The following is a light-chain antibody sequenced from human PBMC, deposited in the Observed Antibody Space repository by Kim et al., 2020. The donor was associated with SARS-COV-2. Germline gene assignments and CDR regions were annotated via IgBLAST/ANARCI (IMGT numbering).Light chain of an antibody. CDR1: SSDIASYDY. Sequence: GQSVTISGPGSSSDIASYDYVSWYQQYPGKAPKLIIYDVTKRPSGVPDRFSGSKSANTASLTVSGLQAEDEADYYCSSYAGSNNGVFGGGTQLTVL. V-gene: IGLV2-8*01. CDR3: SSYAGSNNGV. J-gene: IGLJ2*01. CDR2: DVT.